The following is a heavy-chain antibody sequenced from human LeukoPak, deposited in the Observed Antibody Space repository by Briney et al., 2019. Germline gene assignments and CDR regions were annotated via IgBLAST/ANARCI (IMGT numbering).Heavy chain of an antibody. CDR2: IGNSGGGT. Sequence: PGGSLRLSCAASGFTFSTYAMSWVRQAPGKGLEWISVIGNSGGGTYYTDSVKGRFTISRDNSKNTLFLQMNSLRAEDTAVYYCAKGNSGRSNSGSDYWGHGTLVTVSS. D-gene: IGHD2-15*01. J-gene: IGHJ4*01. CDR3: AKGNSGRSNSGSDY. V-gene: IGHV3-23*01. CDR1: GFTFSTYA.